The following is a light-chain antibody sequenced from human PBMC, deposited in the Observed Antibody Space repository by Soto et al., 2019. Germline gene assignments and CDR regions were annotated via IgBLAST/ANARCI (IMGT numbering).Light chain of an antibody. CDR2: EDD. Sequence: QSVLTQPASVSGSPGQSITISCTGTSSDDGSYNLVSWYQQYPGKAPNLMIYEDDERPSGVSNRFSGSKSGNTASLTISGLQAEDEADYYCYSYAGRSTSVFGGGTKLTVL. J-gene: IGLJ2*01. V-gene: IGLV2-23*01. CDR1: SSDDGSYNL. CDR3: YSYAGRSTSV.